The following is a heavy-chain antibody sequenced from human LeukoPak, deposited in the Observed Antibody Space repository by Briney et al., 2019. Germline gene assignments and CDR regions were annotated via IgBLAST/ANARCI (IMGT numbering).Heavy chain of an antibody. V-gene: IGHV1-69*05. J-gene: IGHJ4*02. CDR2: IVPISGTT. Sequence: ASVKVSCKASVGSFTTYIITWVRQAPGQGLEWMGRIVPISGTTQYAQNFLGRVTITTDESASTAYMELNSLRPEDTAVYYCARELGSTGSSVYWGQGTLVTVSS. D-gene: IGHD1-1*01. CDR3: ARELGSTGSSVY. CDR1: VGSFTTYI.